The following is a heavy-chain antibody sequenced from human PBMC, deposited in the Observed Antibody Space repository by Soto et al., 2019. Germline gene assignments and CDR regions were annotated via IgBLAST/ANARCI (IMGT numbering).Heavy chain of an antibody. Sequence: GGSLRLSCAASGFTFSSHAMSWVRQAPGKGLEWVSAISDSGGSTYYADSVKGRFTISRDNSKNILYLQMNSLRAEDTAVYYCAKGRYGDYGSFDPWGQGALVTVSS. CDR1: GFTFSSHA. CDR2: ISDSGGST. CDR3: AKGRYGDYGSFDP. V-gene: IGHV3-23*01. J-gene: IGHJ5*02. D-gene: IGHD4-17*01.